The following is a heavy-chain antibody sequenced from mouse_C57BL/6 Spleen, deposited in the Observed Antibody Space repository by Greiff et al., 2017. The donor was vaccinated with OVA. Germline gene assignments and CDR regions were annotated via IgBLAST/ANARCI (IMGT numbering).Heavy chain of an antibody. CDR1: GYTFTSYW. J-gene: IGHJ3*01. Sequence: QVQLQQPGAELVMPGASVKLSCKASGYTFTSYWMHWVKQRPGQGLEWIGQIDPADSYTNYNQKFTGKSTLTVDKSSSTAYMQLSSLTNEDSAVYYCARGEYYGGRDGFADWGHGVLVTV. D-gene: IGHD1-1*01. CDR2: IDPADSYT. V-gene: IGHV1-69*01. CDR3: ARGEYYGGRDGFAD.